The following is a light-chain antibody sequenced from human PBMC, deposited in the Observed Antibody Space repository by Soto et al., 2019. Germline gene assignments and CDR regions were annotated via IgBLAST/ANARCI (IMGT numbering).Light chain of an antibody. CDR3: QSYDNSLSGRL. J-gene: IGLJ3*02. CDR2: GTS. CDR1: SSNIGAGYD. Sequence: QSVLTQPPSVSGAPGQRVTISCTGSSSNIGAGYDVHWYQQLPGRAPKLLVYGTSNRPSGVPDRFSGSKSGTSASLAITGLQAEDEADYHCQSYDNSLSGRLFGGGTQLTVL. V-gene: IGLV1-40*01.